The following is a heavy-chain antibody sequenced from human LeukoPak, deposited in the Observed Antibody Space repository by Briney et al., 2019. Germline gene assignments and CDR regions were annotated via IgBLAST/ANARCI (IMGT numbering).Heavy chain of an antibody. CDR3: ARRYCSSTSCFPFDY. J-gene: IGHJ4*02. V-gene: IGHV5-51*01. CDR1: GYSFTSYW. CDR2: IYPGDSDT. Sequence: GESLKLSWKGSGYSFTSYWIGWVRPMPGKGLEWMGIIYPGDSDTRYSPSFQGQVTISADKSISTAYLQWSSLKASDTAMYYCARRYCSSTSCFPFDYWGQGTLVTVSS. D-gene: IGHD2-2*01.